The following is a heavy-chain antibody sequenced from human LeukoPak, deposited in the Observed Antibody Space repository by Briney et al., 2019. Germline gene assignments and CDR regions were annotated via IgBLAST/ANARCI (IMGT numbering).Heavy chain of an antibody. Sequence: SETLSLTCTVSGGSISSSSYYWGWIRQPPGKGLEWIGSIYYSGSTYYNPSLKSRVTISVDTSKNQFSLKLSSVPAADTAVYYCARGLIIGTTSPFDYWGQGTLVTVSS. CDR3: ARGLIIGTTSPFDY. CDR2: IYYSGST. D-gene: IGHD1-7*01. J-gene: IGHJ4*02. V-gene: IGHV4-39*07. CDR1: GGSISSSSYY.